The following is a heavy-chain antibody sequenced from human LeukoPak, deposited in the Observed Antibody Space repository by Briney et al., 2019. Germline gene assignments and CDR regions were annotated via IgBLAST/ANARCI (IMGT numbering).Heavy chain of an antibody. V-gene: IGHV4-61*02. CDR1: GGSIGSGSYY. CDR3: ARDQRWGPLDAFDI. Sequence: SETLSLTCTVSGGSIGSGSYYWSWIRQPAGKGLEWIGRIYTSGSTNYNPSLKSRVTISVDTSKNQFSLKLSSVTAADTAVYYCARDQRWGPLDAFDIWGQGTMVTVSS. J-gene: IGHJ3*02. CDR2: IYTSGST. D-gene: IGHD1-26*01.